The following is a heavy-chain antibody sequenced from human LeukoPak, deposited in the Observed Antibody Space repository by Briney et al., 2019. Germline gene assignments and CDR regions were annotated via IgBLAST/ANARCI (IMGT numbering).Heavy chain of an antibody. CDR1: GFTFSSYG. J-gene: IGHJ1*01. Sequence: PGGSLRLSCAASGFTFSSYGMHWVRQAPGKGLEWVAVIWCDGSNKYYADSVKGRFTISRDNSKNTLYLQMNSLRAEDTAVYYCVKDSRGWSPAHWGQGTKVTVSS. CDR2: IWCDGSNK. CDR3: VKDSRGWSPAH. D-gene: IGHD6-19*01. V-gene: IGHV3-30*02.